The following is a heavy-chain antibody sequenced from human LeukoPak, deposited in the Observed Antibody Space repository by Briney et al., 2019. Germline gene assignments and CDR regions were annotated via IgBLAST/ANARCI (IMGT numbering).Heavy chain of an antibody. D-gene: IGHD1-7*01. CDR2: ITGSGGNT. CDR1: GFAFSSYA. V-gene: IGHV3-23*01. J-gene: IGHJ5*02. Sequence: WVSLRLSCAASGFAFSSYAMSWVRQAPGKGLEWFSTITGSGGNTYYADSVKGRFTISRANSKNTLYLQMNSLRAEDTALYYCAKDRITGTTGWFDPWGKGTLV. CDR3: AKDRITGTTGWFDP.